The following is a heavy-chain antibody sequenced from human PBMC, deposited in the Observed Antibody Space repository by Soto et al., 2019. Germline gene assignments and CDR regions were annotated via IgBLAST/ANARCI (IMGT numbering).Heavy chain of an antibody. CDR1: GGSINTYY. Sequence: QVQLQEPGPGLVKPSETLSLTCTVSGGSINTYYWSWIRQPAGKGLEWIGRIYSSGSTNYNPSLKSRVTMSVDTSKNQFSLKLSSVTAADTAVYYCARLGYYYDSSGPLLRYFDLWGRGTLVTVSS. CDR2: IYSSGST. V-gene: IGHV4-4*07. D-gene: IGHD3-22*01. J-gene: IGHJ2*01. CDR3: ARLGYYYDSSGPLLRYFDL.